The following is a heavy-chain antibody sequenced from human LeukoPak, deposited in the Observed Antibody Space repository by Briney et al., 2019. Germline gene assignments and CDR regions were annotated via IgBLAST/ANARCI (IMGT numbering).Heavy chain of an antibody. J-gene: IGHJ5*02. CDR2: ISGSGGST. CDR3: AREAMGTTFSAWFDP. CDR1: GFTFSSYG. V-gene: IGHV3-23*01. D-gene: IGHD1-7*01. Sequence: GGTLRLSCAASGFTFSSYGMSWVRQAPGKGLEWVSAISGSGGSTYYADSVKGRFTISRDNSKNTLYLQMNSLRAEDTAVYYCAREAMGTTFSAWFDPWGQGTLVTVSS.